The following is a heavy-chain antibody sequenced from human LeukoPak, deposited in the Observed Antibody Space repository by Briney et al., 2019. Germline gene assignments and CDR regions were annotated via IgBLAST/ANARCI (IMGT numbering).Heavy chain of an antibody. D-gene: IGHD3-16*01. CDR1: GFTFSSYG. J-gene: IGHJ4*02. CDR2: INTDTRGT. V-gene: IGHV3-74*01. Sequence: GGSLRLSCAASGFTFSSYGMRWVRQAPGKGLVWVSIINTDTRGTYYADSVKGRFTISRDNAKNTLYLQMNSLRAEDTAVYYCARAGAYHFDNWGQGTLVTVSS. CDR3: ARAGAYHFDN.